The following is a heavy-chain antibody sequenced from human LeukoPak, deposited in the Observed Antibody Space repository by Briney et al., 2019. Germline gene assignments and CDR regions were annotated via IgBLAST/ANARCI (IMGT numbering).Heavy chain of an antibody. V-gene: IGHV4-61*02. CDR3: ARVTPSGVWDV. Sequence: PSETLSLTCTVSGGSISGINYYWTWIGQPAGKGLEWIGCIYTTGSSNYNPSLKSRVTISVDTSNNQFSLNLSSVTAADTAVYYCARVTPSGVWDVWGQGTTVTVSS. CDR1: GGSISGINYY. J-gene: IGHJ6*02. CDR2: IYTTGSS. D-gene: IGHD3-10*01.